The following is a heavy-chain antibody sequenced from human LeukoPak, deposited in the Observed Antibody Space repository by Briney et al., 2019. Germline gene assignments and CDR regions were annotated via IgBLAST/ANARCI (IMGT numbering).Heavy chain of an antibody. D-gene: IGHD1-26*01. J-gene: IGHJ3*02. CDR2: TYYKSKWYN. V-gene: IGHV6-1*01. Sequence: SQTLSLTCAISGGTVSSNSAVWNWIRQSPSRGLEWLGRTYYKSKWYNDYAVSVKSRITINPDTSKNQFSLQLNSLTPEDTAVYYCARVSSPWSPRDAFDIWGQGTMVTVSS. CDR3: ARVSSPWSPRDAFDI. CDR1: GGTVSSNSAV.